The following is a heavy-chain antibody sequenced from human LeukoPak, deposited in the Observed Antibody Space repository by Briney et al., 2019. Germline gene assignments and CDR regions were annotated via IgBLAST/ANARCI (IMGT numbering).Heavy chain of an antibody. CDR3: ARVANWGYYFDY. J-gene: IGHJ4*02. CDR1: GGSINSYY. CDR2: IYYSGST. D-gene: IGHD7-27*01. Sequence: SETLSLTCTVSGGSINSYYWSWIRQPPGKGLEWIGYIYYSGSTNYDPSLKSRVTISVDTSKNQFSLKLSSVTAADTAVYYCARVANWGYYFDYWGQGTLVTVSS. V-gene: IGHV4-59*01.